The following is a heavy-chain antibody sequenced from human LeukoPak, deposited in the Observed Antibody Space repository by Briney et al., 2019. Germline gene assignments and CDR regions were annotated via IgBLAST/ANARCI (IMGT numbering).Heavy chain of an antibody. CDR1: GGSISSYY. D-gene: IGHD3-22*01. V-gene: IGHV4-59*01. Sequence: SETLSLTCTVSGGSISSYYWSWIRQPPGKGLEWIGYIYYSGSTNYNPSLKSRVTISVDTSKNQFSLKLSSVTAADTAVYYCARDFMGGSSGYSPRDYFDYWGQGTLVTVSS. J-gene: IGHJ4*02. CDR3: ARDFMGGSSGYSPRDYFDY. CDR2: IYYSGST.